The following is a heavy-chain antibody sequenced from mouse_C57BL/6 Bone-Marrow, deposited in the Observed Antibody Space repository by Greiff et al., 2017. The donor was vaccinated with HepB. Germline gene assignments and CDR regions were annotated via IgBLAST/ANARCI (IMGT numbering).Heavy chain of an antibody. V-gene: IGHV7-3*01. CDR1: GFTFTDYY. D-gene: IGHD3-3*01. CDR2: IRNKANGYTT. J-gene: IGHJ3*01. Sequence: EVMLVESGGGLVQPGGSLSLSCAASGFTFTDYYMSWVRQPPGKALEWLGFIRNKANGYTTEYSASVKGRFTISRDNSQRILYLQMNALRAEDSATYYCARYIGNEGFAYWGQGTLVTVSA. CDR3: ARYIGNEGFAY.